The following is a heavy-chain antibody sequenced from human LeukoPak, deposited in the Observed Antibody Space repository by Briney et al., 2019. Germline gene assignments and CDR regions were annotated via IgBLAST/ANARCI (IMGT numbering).Heavy chain of an antibody. CDR2: IYYSGST. D-gene: IGHD3-3*01. CDR1: GGSISSYY. V-gene: IGHV4-59*12. CDR3: ARGPPITIFGVRNRSLDY. Sequence: SETLSLTCTVSGGSISSYYWSWIRQPPGKGLEWIGYIYYSGSTNYNPSLKSRVTISVDTSKNQFSLKLSSVTAADTAVYYCARGPPITIFGVRNRSLDYWGQGTLVTVSS. J-gene: IGHJ4*02.